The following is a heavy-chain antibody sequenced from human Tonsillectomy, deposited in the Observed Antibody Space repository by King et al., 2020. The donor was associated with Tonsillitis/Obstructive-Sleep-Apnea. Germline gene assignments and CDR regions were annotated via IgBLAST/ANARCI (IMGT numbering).Heavy chain of an antibody. CDR3: ARGPTPGANWFDP. CDR2: IYDNGSL. D-gene: IGHD1-14*01. Sequence: QLQESGPGLVKPSQTLSLTCTVSGGSISSGGYYWSWIRHHPGKGREWIGYIYDNGSLYYNPSLKSRVTISVDTSKNQFSLKLSSVTAADTAVYYCARGPTPGANWFDPWGQGTLVTVSS. V-gene: IGHV4-31*03. CDR1: GGSISSGGYY. J-gene: IGHJ5*02.